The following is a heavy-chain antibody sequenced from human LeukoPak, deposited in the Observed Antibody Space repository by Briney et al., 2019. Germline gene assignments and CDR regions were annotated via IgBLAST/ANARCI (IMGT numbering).Heavy chain of an antibody. CDR1: GGSISSGGYY. V-gene: IGHV4-31*03. J-gene: IGHJ4*02. Sequence: SETLSLTCTVSGGSISSGGYYWSWIRQHPGEGLEWIGYIYYSGSTYYNPSLKSRVTISVDTSKNQFSLKLSSVTAADTAVYYRARDSSGYYYDYWGQGTLVTVSS. D-gene: IGHD3-22*01. CDR3: ARDSSGYYYDY. CDR2: IYYSGST.